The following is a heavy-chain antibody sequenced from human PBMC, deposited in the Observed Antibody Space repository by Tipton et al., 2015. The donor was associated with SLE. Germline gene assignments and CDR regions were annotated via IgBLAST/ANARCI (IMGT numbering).Heavy chain of an antibody. CDR3: ARGRGDGYKGYFDL. CDR2: INQSGST. D-gene: IGHD5-24*01. CDR1: GGSFSGYY. J-gene: IGHJ2*01. V-gene: IGHV4-34*01. Sequence: TLSLTCAVYGGSFSGYYWSWIRQPPGKGLEWIGEINQSGSTNYNPSLKSRVTISVDTSKNQFSLKLSSVTAADTAVYYCARGRGDGYKGYFDLWGRGTLVTVSS.